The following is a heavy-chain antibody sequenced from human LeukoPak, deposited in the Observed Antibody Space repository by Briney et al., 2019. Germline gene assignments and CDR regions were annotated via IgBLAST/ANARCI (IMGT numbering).Heavy chain of an antibody. V-gene: IGHV4-30-4*01. D-gene: IGHD6-6*01. J-gene: IGHJ4*02. CDR1: GGSISSGDYY. CDR3: AREVEQLVAALDY. Sequence: PSETLSLTCTVSGGSISSGDYYWSWIRQPPGKGLEWIGYIYYSGSTYYNPSLKSRVTISVDTSKNQFSLKLSSVTAADTAVYYCAREVEQLVAALDYWGQGTLVTVSS. CDR2: IYYSGST.